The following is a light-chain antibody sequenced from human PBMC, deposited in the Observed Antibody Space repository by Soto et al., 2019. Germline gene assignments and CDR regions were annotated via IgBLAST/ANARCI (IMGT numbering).Light chain of an antibody. CDR2: GTS. CDR1: QSVSSSY. Sequence: EIVLTQSPGALSLSPGERATLSCRASQSVSSSYLAWYQQKPAQAPRLLIYGTSNRATGIPDRFSGSGSGTDFTLTISRLEPEDFAVYYCQLYDTSPPGYTFGQGTKLEIK. J-gene: IGKJ2*01. V-gene: IGKV3-20*01. CDR3: QLYDTSPPGYT.